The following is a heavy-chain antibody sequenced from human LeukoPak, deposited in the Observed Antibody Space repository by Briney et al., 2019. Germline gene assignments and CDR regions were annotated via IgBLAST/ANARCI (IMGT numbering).Heavy chain of an antibody. CDR1: GGSFSGYY. Sequence: SETLSLTCAVYGGSFSGYYWSWLRQPPGKGLEWIGEINHSGSTNYNPSLKSRVTISVDTSKNQFSLKLSSVTAADTAVYYCAREAQSANTNLPSFDPWGQGTLVTVSS. V-gene: IGHV4-34*01. J-gene: IGHJ5*02. CDR3: AREAQSANTNLPSFDP. D-gene: IGHD1-14*01. CDR2: INHSGST.